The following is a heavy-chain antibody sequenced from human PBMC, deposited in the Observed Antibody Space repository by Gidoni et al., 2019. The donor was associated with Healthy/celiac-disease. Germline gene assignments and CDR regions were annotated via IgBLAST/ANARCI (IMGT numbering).Heavy chain of an antibody. CDR3: AKVDVDIVATIPY. CDR1: GFTFSSYA. D-gene: IGHD5-12*01. J-gene: IGHJ4*02. V-gene: IGHV3-23*04. Sequence: EVQLVESGGGLVQPGGSLRLSCAASGFTFSSYAMSWVRQAPGKGLEGVSSISGSGGSTYYADSVKGRFTISRDNSKNTLYLQMNSLRAEDTAVYYCAKVDVDIVATIPYWGQGTLVTVSS. CDR2: ISGSGGST.